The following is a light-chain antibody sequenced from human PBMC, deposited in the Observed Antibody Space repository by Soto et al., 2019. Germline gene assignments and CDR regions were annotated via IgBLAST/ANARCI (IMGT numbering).Light chain of an antibody. CDR2: KAS. Sequence: DIQMTQSPSTLSASVGDRVTITCRASQTISTWLAWYQQKPGRAPKLLIYKASSLESGVPSRLSGSRYGTEFTLTISSLQPDDFATYYCQQYNSYWTFGQGTKVDIK. V-gene: IGKV1-5*03. CDR3: QQYNSYWT. J-gene: IGKJ1*01. CDR1: QTISTW.